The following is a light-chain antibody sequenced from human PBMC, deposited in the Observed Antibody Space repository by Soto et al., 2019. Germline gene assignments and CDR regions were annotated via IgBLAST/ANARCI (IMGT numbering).Light chain of an antibody. J-gene: IGKJ2*01. CDR3: QQYGNSPRT. V-gene: IGKV3-20*01. CDR2: GVS. Sequence: EIVLTQSPGTLSLSPGERATLSCRASQSVNSNFFAWYQQKPGQAPRLLIFGVSSRPPGIPDRFTGSGSGTDFALTISGLEPEDFAIYYCQQYGNSPRTFGQGTKVDIK. CDR1: QSVNSNF.